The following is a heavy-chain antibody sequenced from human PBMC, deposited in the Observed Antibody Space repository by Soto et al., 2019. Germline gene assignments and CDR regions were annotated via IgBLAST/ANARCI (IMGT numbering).Heavy chain of an antibody. V-gene: IGHV3-33*01. CDR1: GFTFSSYG. D-gene: IGHD3-9*01. J-gene: IGHJ4*02. Sequence: PGGSLRLSCAASGFTFSSYGMHWVRQAPGKGLEWVAVIWYDGSNKYYADSVKGRFTISRDNSKNTLYLQMNSLRAEDTAVYYCARGDILTGYNGRSDYWGQGTLVTVSS. CDR3: ARGDILTGYNGRSDY. CDR2: IWYDGSNK.